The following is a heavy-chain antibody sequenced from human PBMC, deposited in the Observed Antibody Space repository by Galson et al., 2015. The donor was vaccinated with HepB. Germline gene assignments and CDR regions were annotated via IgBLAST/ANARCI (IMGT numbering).Heavy chain of an antibody. CDR2: ISSSSTYT. D-gene: IGHD4-17*01. CDR3: ARVADADYGDHSHFDY. V-gene: IGHV3-11*06. J-gene: IGHJ4*02. CDR1: GFTFSDYY. Sequence: SLRLSCAASGFTFSDYYMSWIRQAPGKGLEWVSYISSSSTYTNYADSVKGRFTISRDNAKKSLYLQINSLRAEDTAVYYCARVADADYGDHSHFDYWGQGILVTVSS.